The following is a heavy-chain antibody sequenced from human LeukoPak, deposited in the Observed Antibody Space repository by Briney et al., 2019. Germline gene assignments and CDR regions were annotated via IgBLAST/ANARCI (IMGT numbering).Heavy chain of an antibody. CDR2: MSPNSGDT. Sequence: GAPVKVSCKASGYTFTSYDINWVRQAAGQRPEWMGWMSPNSGDTGYAQKFQDRVTMTRNTSISTAYMELSSLRSDDTAVYYCARGPPNWGYDYWGPGTLVTVSS. D-gene: IGHD7-27*01. V-gene: IGHV1-8*01. CDR3: ARGPPNWGYDY. J-gene: IGHJ4*02. CDR1: GYTFTSYD.